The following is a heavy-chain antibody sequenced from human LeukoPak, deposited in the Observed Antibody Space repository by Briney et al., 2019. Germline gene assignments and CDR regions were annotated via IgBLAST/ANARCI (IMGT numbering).Heavy chain of an antibody. CDR3: ASAAAGTRNGMDV. CDR2: INSDGSTT. CDR1: GFTFSTYW. J-gene: IGHJ6*02. D-gene: IGHD6-13*01. V-gene: IGHV3-74*01. Sequence: GGSLRLSCAASGFTFSTYWMHWVRQAPGKGLVWVSRINSDGSTTSYADSVKGRFTISRDNARNTLYLQMNSLRAEDTAMYHCASAAAGTRNGMDVWGQGTTVTVSS.